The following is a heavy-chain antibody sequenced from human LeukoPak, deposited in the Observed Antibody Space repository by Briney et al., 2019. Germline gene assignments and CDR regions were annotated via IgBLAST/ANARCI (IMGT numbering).Heavy chain of an antibody. D-gene: IGHD2-15*01. CDR1: GGSFSGYY. V-gene: IGHV4-34*01. J-gene: IGHJ6*03. CDR2: INHSGST. CDR3: ARYIVVVVPAPYYYMDV. Sequence: PSETLSLTCAVYGGSFSGYYWSWIHQPPGKGLEWIGEINHSGSTNYNPSLKSRVTISVDTSKNQFSLKLSSVTAADTAVYYCARYIVVVVPAPYYYMDVWGKGTTVTVSS.